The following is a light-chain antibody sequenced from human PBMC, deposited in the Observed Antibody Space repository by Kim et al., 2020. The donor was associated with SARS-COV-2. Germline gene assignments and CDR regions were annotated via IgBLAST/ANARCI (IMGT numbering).Light chain of an antibody. CDR1: KLGDKY. Sequence: VSPGQTASITCSGSKLGDKYAYWYQKKPGQSPVLVIYQHTKRPSGISQRFSGSSSGNTVTLTISRAQTMDEADYYCQAWDSSTAVFGGGTQLTVL. CDR2: QHT. V-gene: IGLV3-1*01. CDR3: QAWDSSTAV. J-gene: IGLJ3*02.